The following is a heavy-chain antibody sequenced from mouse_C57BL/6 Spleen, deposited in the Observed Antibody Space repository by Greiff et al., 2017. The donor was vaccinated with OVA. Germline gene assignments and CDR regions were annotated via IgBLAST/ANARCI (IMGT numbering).Heavy chain of an antibody. D-gene: IGHD1-1*01. V-gene: IGHV1-50*01. CDR2: IDPSDSYT. CDR1: GYTFTSYW. J-gene: IGHJ2*01. CDR3: ARRTTVVFDY. Sequence: QVQLQQPGAELVKPGASVKLSCKASGYTFTSYWMQWVKQRPGQGLEWMGEIDPSDSYTNYNQKFKGKATLTVDTSSSTAYMQLSRLTSEDSAGYYCARRTTVVFDYWGQGTTLTVSS.